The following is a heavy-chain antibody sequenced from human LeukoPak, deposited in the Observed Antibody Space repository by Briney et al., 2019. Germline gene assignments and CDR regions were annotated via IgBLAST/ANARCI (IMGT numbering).Heavy chain of an antibody. D-gene: IGHD3-22*01. CDR1: GCSISVYY. J-gene: IGHJ5*02. Sequence: SETLSLTGTVSGCSISVYYWSWIRHPPGKGLEWIVYVYDSGSTNYNPSLTSRVTISVDTSNDQFSLKLTSETAADTAVYYCARSSRDSSGYSDLDPWGQGILVTVSS. CDR3: ARSSRDSSGYSDLDP. CDR2: VYDSGST. V-gene: IGHV4-59*01.